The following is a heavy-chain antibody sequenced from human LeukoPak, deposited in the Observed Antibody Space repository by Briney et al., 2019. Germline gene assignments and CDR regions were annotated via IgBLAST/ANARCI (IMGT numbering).Heavy chain of an antibody. CDR3: SRDRRAVTTGY. J-gene: IGHJ4*02. CDR2: ISSDGTET. V-gene: IGHV3-74*01. D-gene: IGHD4-17*01. CDR1: GXXFSXXW. Sequence: GGSLRLSCAASGXXFSXXWXXWXXXAXGXGLVWVSRISSDGTETTYADSVKGRFTISRDNAKNTLYLQMNSLRAEDTALYYCSRDRRAVTTGYWGQGTQVTVSS.